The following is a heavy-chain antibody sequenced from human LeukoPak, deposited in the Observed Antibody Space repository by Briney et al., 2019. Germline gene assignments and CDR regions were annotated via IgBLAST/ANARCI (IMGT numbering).Heavy chain of an antibody. CDR1: GYSFTNYW. CDR3: ARLKGIEAATTRDRGFDC. D-gene: IGHD6-13*01. J-gene: IGHJ4*02. V-gene: IGHV5-51*01. Sequence: GESLKISCRGSGYSFTNYWIGWVRQMPGKGLEWMGIIYPGDSDTRYSPSFQGQVTISDDKSISTAYLQWSSLKASDTAMYYCARLKGIEAATTRDRGFDCWGQGTLVTVSS. CDR2: IYPGDSDT.